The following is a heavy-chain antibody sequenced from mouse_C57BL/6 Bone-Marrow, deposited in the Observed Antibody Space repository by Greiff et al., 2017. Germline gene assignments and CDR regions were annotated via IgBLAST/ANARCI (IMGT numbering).Heavy chain of an antibody. CDR1: GFTFSDYY. D-gene: IGHD2-5*01. V-gene: IGHV5-12*01. J-gene: IGHJ2*01. CDR3: ARSYDSNYLDY. Sequence: EVMLVESGGGLVQPGGSLKLSCAASGFTFSDYYMYWVRQTPEKRLEWVAYISNGGGSTYYPDTVKGRFTISRDNAKNTLYLQMSRLKSEDTAMYYCARSYDSNYLDYWGQGTTLTVSS. CDR2: ISNGGGST.